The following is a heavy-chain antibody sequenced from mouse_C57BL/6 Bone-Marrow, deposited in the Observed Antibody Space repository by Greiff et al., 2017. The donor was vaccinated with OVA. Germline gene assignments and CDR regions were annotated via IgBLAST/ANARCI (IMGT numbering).Heavy chain of an antibody. J-gene: IGHJ2*01. V-gene: IGHV1-53*01. D-gene: IGHD2-4*01. CDR1: GYTFTSYW. CDR3: ARRECYYDYDEDFDY. Sequence: VQLQQPGTELVKPGASVKLSCKASGYTFTSYWMHWVKQRPGQGLEWIGNINPSNGGTNYNEKFKSKATLTADKSSSTAYMQLSSLTSEDSAVYDCARRECYYDYDEDFDYWGKGTTLTVSS. CDR2: INPSNGGT.